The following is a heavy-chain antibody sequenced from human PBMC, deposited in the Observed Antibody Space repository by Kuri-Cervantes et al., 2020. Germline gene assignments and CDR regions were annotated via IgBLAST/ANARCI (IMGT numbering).Heavy chain of an antibody. Sequence: LRLSCTVSGGSISSGDYYWSWIRQPPGKGLEWTGYIYYSGSTYYNPSLKSRVTISVDTSKNQFSLKLSSVTAADTAVYYCARLSWGEVFFDYWGQGTLVTVSS. CDR3: ARLSWGEVFFDY. D-gene: IGHD7-27*01. V-gene: IGHV4-30-4*01. CDR2: IYYSGST. J-gene: IGHJ4*02. CDR1: GGSISSGDYY.